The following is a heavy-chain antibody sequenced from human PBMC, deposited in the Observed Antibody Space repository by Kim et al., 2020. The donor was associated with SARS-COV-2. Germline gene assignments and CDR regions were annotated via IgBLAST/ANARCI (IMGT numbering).Heavy chain of an antibody. D-gene: IGHD2-2*01. V-gene: IGHV2-5*02. J-gene: IGHJ4*02. CDR2: IYCDDNK. Sequence: SGPTLVNPTQTLTLTCAISVVSLTSSGVAVGWIRQPQVKALEWLALIYCDDNKRYSPSLKSTLTLPRDTSNNQVVLPLTHMDPRDNATYYCAHRHWDSSWPFDYWGQGILVTVSS. CDR3: AHRHWDSSWPFDY. CDR1: VVSLTSSGVA.